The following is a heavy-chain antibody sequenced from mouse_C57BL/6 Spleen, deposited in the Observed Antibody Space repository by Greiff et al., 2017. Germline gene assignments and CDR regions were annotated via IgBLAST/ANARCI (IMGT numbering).Heavy chain of an antibody. CDR3: AKNRYYGSSNYFDY. V-gene: IGHV2-5*01. Sequence: VKLQESGPGLVQPSQSLSITCTVSGFSLTSYGVHWVRQSPGKGLEWLGVIWRGGSTDYNAAFMSRLSITKDNSKSQVFFKMNRLQADDTAIYYCAKNRYYGSSNYFDYWGQGTTLTVSS. CDR1: GFSLTSYG. CDR2: IWRGGST. D-gene: IGHD1-1*01. J-gene: IGHJ2*01.